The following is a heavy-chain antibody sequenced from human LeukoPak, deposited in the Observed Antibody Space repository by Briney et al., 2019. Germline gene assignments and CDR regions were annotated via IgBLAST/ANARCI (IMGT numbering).Heavy chain of an antibody. J-gene: IGHJ4*02. CDR1: GFTFSSYG. CDR2: IRYDGSNK. CDR3: AKDSNYYGSGSYSDY. V-gene: IGHV3-30*02. D-gene: IGHD3-10*01. Sequence: PGGSLRLSCAASGFTFSSYGMHWVRQAPGKGLEWVAFIRYDGSNKYYADSVKGRFTISRDNSKNTLYLQMNSLRAEDTAVYYCAKDSNYYGSGSYSDYWGQGTLVTVSS.